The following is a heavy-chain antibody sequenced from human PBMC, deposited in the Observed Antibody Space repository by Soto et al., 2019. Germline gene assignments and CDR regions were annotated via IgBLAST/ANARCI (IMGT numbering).Heavy chain of an antibody. Sequence: GGSLRLSCAASGFTVSSNYMSWVRQAPGKGLEWVSVIYSGGSTYYADSVKGRFTISRDNSKNTLYLQMNSLRAEDTAVYYCARPSDYYYYGMDVWGQGTTVTSP. J-gene: IGHJ6*02. CDR1: GFTVSSNY. V-gene: IGHV3-53*01. CDR2: IYSGGST. CDR3: ARPSDYYYYGMDV.